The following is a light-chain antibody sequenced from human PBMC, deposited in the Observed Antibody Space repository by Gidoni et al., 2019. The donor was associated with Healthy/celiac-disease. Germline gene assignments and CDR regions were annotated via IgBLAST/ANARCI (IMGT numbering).Light chain of an antibody. V-gene: IGKV1-9*01. CDR2: AAS. CDR1: QGISSY. Sequence: TQSPSFLSASLGDRVTITCRASQGISSYLAWYQQKPGKAPKLLIYAASTLQSGVPSRFSGSGSGTEFTLTISSLQPEDFATYYCQQLNSYPSFGQGTKVEIK. J-gene: IGKJ1*01. CDR3: QQLNSYPS.